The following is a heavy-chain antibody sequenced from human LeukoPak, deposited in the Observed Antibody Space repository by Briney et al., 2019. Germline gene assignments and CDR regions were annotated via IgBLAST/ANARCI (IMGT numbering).Heavy chain of an antibody. V-gene: IGHV3-23*01. D-gene: IGHD5-12*01. CDR3: ARGYGLGYFDY. CDR1: GFTFSSYA. Sequence: GGSLRPSCAASGFTFSSYAMSWVRQAPGKGLEWVSAIRGSGGSTYYADSVKGRFTISRDNSRNTLYLQMNSLRAEDTAVYYCARGYGLGYFDYWGQGTLVTVSS. CDR2: IRGSGGST. J-gene: IGHJ4*02.